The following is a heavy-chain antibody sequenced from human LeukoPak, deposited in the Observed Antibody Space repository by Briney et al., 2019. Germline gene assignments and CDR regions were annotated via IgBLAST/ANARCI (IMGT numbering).Heavy chain of an antibody. V-gene: IGHV3-7*03. Sequence: PGGSLRLSCAASGFTFSYSWMTWVRQAPGKGLEWVANMNGDGSNIYYVDSVRGRFTITRDNAKNSLYLQMSSLRAEDTAVYYCARDPGYGAVDYWGQGTPITVSS. CDR3: ARDPGYGAVDY. D-gene: IGHD5-18*01. J-gene: IGHJ4*02. CDR2: MNGDGSNI. CDR1: GFTFSYSW.